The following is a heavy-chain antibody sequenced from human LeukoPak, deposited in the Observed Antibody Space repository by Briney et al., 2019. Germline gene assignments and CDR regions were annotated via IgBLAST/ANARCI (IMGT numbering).Heavy chain of an antibody. CDR1: GGSFSGYY. CDR2: INHSGST. D-gene: IGHD5-24*01. J-gene: IGHJ4*02. CDR3: ARGLDDYNNYFDY. V-gene: IGHV4-34*01. Sequence: SETLSLTCAVYGGSFSGYYWSWIRQPPGKGLEWIGEINHSGSTNYNPSLKSRVTISVDTSKSQFSLKLSSVTAADTAVYYCARGLDDYNNYFDYWGQGTLVTVSS.